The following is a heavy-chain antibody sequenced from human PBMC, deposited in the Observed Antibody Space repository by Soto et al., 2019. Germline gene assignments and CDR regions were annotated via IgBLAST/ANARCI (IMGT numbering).Heavy chain of an antibody. J-gene: IGHJ4*02. CDR3: AREVPYGYSRFDY. V-gene: IGHV1-3*01. D-gene: IGHD5-18*01. Sequence: QVHLVQSGAEVKKPGASVKVSCKTSGYTFTNNVIHWVRQAPGQRLGWMGWVNAGNDNTKWSREFQGRLTLTKDTAATTAYMELSSLTSEDTAIYFCAREVPYGYSRFDYWGQGTLVTVSS. CDR1: GYTFTNNV. CDR2: VNAGNDNT.